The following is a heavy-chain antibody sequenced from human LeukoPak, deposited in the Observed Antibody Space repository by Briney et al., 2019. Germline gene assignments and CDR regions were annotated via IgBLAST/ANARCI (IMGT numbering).Heavy chain of an antibody. CDR2: IYHSGSP. Sequence: SETLSLTCAVSGGSISSGGYSWSWIRQPPGKGLEWIGYIYHSGSPYYNPSLKSRVTISVDRSKNQFSLKLSSVTAADTAVYYRARGRDILTGYYFDYWGQGTLVTVSS. CDR3: ARGRDILTGYYFDY. J-gene: IGHJ4*02. CDR1: GGSISSGGYS. D-gene: IGHD3-9*01. V-gene: IGHV4-30-2*01.